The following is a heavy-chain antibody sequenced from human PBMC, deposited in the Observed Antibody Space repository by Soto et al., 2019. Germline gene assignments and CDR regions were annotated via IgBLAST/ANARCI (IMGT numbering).Heavy chain of an antibody. CDR3: ARLPPGVQLWGMDV. V-gene: IGHV4-34*01. J-gene: IGHJ6*02. Sequence: SETLSLTCAVYGGSFSGYYWSWIRQPPGKGLEWIGEINHSGSTNYNPSLKSRVTISVDTSKNQFSLKLSSVTAADTAVYYCARLPPGVQLWGMDVWGQGTTVTVSS. CDR2: INHSGST. D-gene: IGHD5-18*01. CDR1: GGSFSGYY.